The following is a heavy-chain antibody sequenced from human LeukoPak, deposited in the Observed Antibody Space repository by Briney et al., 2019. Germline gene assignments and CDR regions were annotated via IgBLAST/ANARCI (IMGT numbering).Heavy chain of an antibody. Sequence: GGSLRLSCAASGFTFSSYSMSWVRQAPGKGLEWVSAISGSGGSTYYADSVKGRFTISRDNSKNTLYLQMNSLRAEDTAVYYCAKDVRGWNDGGYFDYWGQGTLVTVSS. CDR2: ISGSGGST. D-gene: IGHD1-1*01. CDR1: GFTFSSYS. CDR3: AKDVRGWNDGGYFDY. J-gene: IGHJ4*02. V-gene: IGHV3-23*01.